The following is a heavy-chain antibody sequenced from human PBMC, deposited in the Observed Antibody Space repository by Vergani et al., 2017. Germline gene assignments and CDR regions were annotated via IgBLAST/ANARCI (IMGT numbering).Heavy chain of an antibody. V-gene: IGHV3-23*01. J-gene: IGHJ6*02. CDR3: AKGRGTRYYGSGSYYKYYYYYGMDV. CDR1: GFTFSSYA. CDR2: ISGSGGST. D-gene: IGHD3-10*01. Sequence: EVQLLESGGGLVQPGGSLRLSCAASGFTFSSYAMSWVRQAPGKGLEWVSAISGSGGSTYYADSVKGRFTISRDNSKNTLYLQMNSLRAEDTAVYYCAKGRGTRYYGSGSYYKYYYYYGMDVWGQGTTVTVSS.